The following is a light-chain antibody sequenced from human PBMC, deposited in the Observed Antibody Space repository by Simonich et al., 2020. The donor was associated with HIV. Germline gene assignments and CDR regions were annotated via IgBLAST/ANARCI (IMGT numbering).Light chain of an antibody. Sequence: DIVMTQSPDSLAVSLGERATINCKSSQGVLYSSNNKNYLAWYQQKPGQPPKLLIYWASTREPGVPDRFSGSGSGTDFTLTISSLQAEDVAVYYCQQYNDWPRTFGQGTKVEIK. CDR1: QGVLYSSNNKNY. J-gene: IGKJ1*01. V-gene: IGKV4-1*01. CDR3: QQYNDWPRT. CDR2: WAS.